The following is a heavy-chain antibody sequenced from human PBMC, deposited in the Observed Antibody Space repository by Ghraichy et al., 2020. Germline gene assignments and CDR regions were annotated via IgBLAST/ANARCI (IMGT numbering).Heavy chain of an antibody. J-gene: IGHJ2*01. Sequence: TLSLTCTVSGASIRSYYWSWIRQPPGRGLEWIGYIYFSGSTDYNPSLKSRVSISMDTSKNQFSLKLNSVSAADTAVYYCARVGSGWLYWYFDLWGHGNLVTVSS. D-gene: IGHD6-19*01. CDR3: ARVGSGWLYWYFDL. CDR1: GASIRSYY. CDR2: IYFSGST. V-gene: IGHV4-59*01.